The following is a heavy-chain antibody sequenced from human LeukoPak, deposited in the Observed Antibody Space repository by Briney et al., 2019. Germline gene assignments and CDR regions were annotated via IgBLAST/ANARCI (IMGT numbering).Heavy chain of an antibody. D-gene: IGHD6-13*01. CDR3: ARQPIDSSSWYGHAFDI. CDR2: IYPGDSDT. J-gene: IGHJ3*02. V-gene: IGHV5-51*01. Sequence: RGESLKISCKGSGYSFTSYWIGWVRQMPGKGLEWMGIIYPGDSDTRYSPSFQGQVTISADKSISTAYLQWSSLKASDTAMYYCARQPIDSSSWYGHAFDIWGQGTMVTVSS. CDR1: GYSFTSYW.